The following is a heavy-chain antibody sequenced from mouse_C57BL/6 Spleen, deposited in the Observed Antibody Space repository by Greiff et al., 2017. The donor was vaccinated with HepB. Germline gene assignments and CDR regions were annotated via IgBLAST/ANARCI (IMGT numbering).Heavy chain of an antibody. J-gene: IGHJ1*03. CDR2: ISSGSSTI. CDR1: GFTFSDYG. D-gene: IGHD5-1*01. V-gene: IGHV5-17*01. Sequence: DVKLVESGGGLVKPGGSLKLSCAASGFTFSDYGMHWVRQAPEKGLEWVAYISSGSSTIYYADTVKGRFTISRDNAKNTLFLQMTSLRSEDTAMYYCASSTWYFDVWGTGTTVTVSS. CDR3: ASSTWYFDV.